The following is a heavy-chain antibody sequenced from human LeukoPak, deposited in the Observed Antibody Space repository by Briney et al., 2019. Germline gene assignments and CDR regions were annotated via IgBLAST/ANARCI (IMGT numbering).Heavy chain of an antibody. CDR2: IDWDDDK. CDR3: ARCIAATGTPDY. Sequence: SGPTLVNPTQTLTLTCTFSGFSLSTNGMSVTWVRQPPGKALEWLARIDWDDDKYYSASLKTRLTISKDTSKNQVVLTMTNMDPVDTATYFCARCIAATGTPDYWGQGALVTVSS. J-gene: IGHJ4*02. CDR1: GFSLSTNGMS. V-gene: IGHV2-70*11. D-gene: IGHD6-13*01.